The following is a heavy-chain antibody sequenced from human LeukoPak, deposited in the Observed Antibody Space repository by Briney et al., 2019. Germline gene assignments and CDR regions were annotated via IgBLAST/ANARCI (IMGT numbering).Heavy chain of an antibody. CDR2: ISSSSSTI. D-gene: IGHD1-26*01. CDR1: GFTFSSYS. J-gene: IGHJ4*02. V-gene: IGHV3-48*02. Sequence: GGSLRLSCAASGFTFSSYSMNWVCQAPGKGLEWVSYISSSSSTIYYADSVKGRFTISRDNAKNSLYLQMNSLRDEDTAVYYCARVVIVGATRFDYWGQGTLVTVSS. CDR3: ARVVIVGATRFDY.